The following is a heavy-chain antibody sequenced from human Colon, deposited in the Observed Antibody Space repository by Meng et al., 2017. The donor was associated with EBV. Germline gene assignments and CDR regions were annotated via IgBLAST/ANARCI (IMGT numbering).Heavy chain of an antibody. J-gene: IGHJ4*02. V-gene: IGHV4-39*01. CDR1: GGSISSSHNY. CDR3: ARRRGGSGRDC. CDR2: IYHSGST. Sequence: RLQASGPVGLKLTRPLPSTCPVLGGSISSSHNYWGWVRQPPGKGLQWIGTIYHSGSTSYNPSLQSRVTMFVDTSKNQFSLMLTSVTATDTAVYYCARRRGGSGRDCWGQGTLVTVSS. D-gene: IGHD3-10*01.